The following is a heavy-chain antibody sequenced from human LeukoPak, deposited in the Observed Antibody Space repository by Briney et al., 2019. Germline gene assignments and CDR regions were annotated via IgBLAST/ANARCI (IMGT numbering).Heavy chain of an antibody. CDR2: IKQDGSEK. CDR1: GFTFSSYV. Sequence: GGSLRLSCAASGFTFSSYVMSWVRQAPGKGLEWVANIKQDGSEKYYVDSVKGRFTISRDNAKNSLYLQMNSLRAEDTAVYYCARGGGFIVAAGNDYWGQGTLVTVSS. J-gene: IGHJ4*02. V-gene: IGHV3-7*01. CDR3: ARGGGFIVAAGNDY. D-gene: IGHD6-13*01.